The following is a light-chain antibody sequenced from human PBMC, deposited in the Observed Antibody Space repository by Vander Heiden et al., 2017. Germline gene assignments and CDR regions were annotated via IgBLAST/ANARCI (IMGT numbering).Light chain of an antibody. CDR1: QSISSW. CDR2: DAS. Sequence: DIQMTQSPSTLSASVGDRVTITCRASQSISSWLAWYQQKPGKAPKLLIYDASSLESGVPSRFSGSGSVTEFTLTISSLQPDDFATYYCQQDNSYSGTFGQGTKVEIK. CDR3: QQDNSYSGT. J-gene: IGKJ1*01. V-gene: IGKV1-5*01.